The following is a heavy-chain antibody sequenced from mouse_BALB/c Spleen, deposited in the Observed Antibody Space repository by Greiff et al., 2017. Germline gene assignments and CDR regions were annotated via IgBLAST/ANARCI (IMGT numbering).Heavy chain of an antibody. Sequence: DVKLVESGGDLVKPGGSLKLSCAASGFTFSSYGMSWVRQTPDKRLEWVATISSGGSYTYYPDSVKGRFTISRDNAKNTLYLQMSSLKSEDTAMYYCARGSGSYWYFDVWGAGTTVTVSS. D-gene: IGHD1-3*01. J-gene: IGHJ1*01. CDR1: GFTFSSYG. CDR3: ARGSGSYWYFDV. V-gene: IGHV5-6*02. CDR2: ISSGGSYT.